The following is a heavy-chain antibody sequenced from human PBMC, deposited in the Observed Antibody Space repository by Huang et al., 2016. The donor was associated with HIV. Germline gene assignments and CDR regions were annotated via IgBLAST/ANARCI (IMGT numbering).Heavy chain of an antibody. CDR1: GGSFSNHY. J-gene: IGHJ4*02. CDR3: ARPKMIDGTPDSSWNYFDS. V-gene: IGHV4-34*02. CDR2: INHRGKS. Sequence: QVQLQQWGTGLLKPSETLSLKCAVYGGSFSNHYWSWIRQSPGKGPELIGEINHRGKSTHHPSLMSRITMSIDTSKSQVYLNLTSVTTADTGVYYCARPKMIDGTPDSSWNYFDSWGQGTLVIVSS. D-gene: IGHD2-21*01.